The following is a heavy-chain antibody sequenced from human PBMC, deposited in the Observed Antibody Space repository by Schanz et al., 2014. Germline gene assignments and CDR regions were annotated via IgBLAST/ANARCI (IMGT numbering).Heavy chain of an antibody. D-gene: IGHD3-3*01. CDR1: GYTLTDLS. J-gene: IGHJ6*02. V-gene: IGHV1-24*01. CDR2: FDPEDVET. Sequence: QVQLVQSGAEVKKPGASVKVSCKVSGYTLTDLSMHWVRQAPGKGLEWMGGFDPEDVETIYAQKFQGRVTMTEDTSTDTAYMELRSLRSDDTAVYYCARGHRVRFLEWLPRQCGMDVWGQGTTVTVSS. CDR3: ARGHRVRFLEWLPRQCGMDV.